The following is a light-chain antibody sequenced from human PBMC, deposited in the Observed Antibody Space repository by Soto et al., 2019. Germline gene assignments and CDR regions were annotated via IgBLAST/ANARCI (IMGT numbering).Light chain of an antibody. Sequence: QSVLTQPASVSGSPGQSITISCTGTSSDVGGYNYVSWYQQHPGKAPKLMTYEVRNRPSGVSNRFSGSKSGNTASLTISGLQAEDETDYYSSSYTSSSTLVFGGGTKVTVL. CDR1: SSDVGGYNY. J-gene: IGLJ3*02. CDR3: SSYTSSSTLV. CDR2: EVR. V-gene: IGLV2-14*01.